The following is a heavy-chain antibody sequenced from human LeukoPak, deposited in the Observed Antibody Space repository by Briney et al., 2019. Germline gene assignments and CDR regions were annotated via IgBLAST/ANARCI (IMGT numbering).Heavy chain of an antibody. CDR3: ARTYDSSGYYYSYYFDY. D-gene: IGHD3-22*01. CDR1: GFTFSSYE. CDR2: ISSSGSTI. V-gene: IGHV3-48*03. J-gene: IGHJ4*02. Sequence: GGSLRLSCAASGFTFSSYEMNWVRQAPGKGLEWVSSISSSGSTIYYADSVKGRFTISRDNAKNSLYLQMNSLRAEDTAVYYCARTYDSSGYYYSYYFDYWGQGTLVTVSS.